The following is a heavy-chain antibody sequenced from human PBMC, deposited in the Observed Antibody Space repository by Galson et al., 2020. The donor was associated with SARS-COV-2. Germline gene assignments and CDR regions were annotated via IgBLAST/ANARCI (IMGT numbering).Heavy chain of an antibody. J-gene: IGHJ4*02. CDR3: ASGGGSGWPRPSDY. CDR1: GFTFSSYS. V-gene: IGHV3-33*01. D-gene: IGHD6-19*01. CDR2: IWYDGSNK. Sequence: GESLKISCAASGFTFSSYSMHWVRQAPGKGLEWVAVIWYDGSNKYYADSVKGRFTISRDNSKNTLYLQMNSLRAEDTAVYYCASGGGSGWPRPSDYWGQGTLVTVSS.